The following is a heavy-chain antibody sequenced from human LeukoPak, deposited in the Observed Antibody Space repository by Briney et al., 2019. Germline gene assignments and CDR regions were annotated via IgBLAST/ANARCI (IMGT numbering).Heavy chain of an antibody. D-gene: IGHD6-25*01. CDR3: ARDDGYAFDI. CDR2: ISGGGGGIT. J-gene: IGHJ3*02. CDR1: GFTFSSYA. Sequence: GGSLRLSCVASGFTFSSYAMTWVRQAPGKGLEWVSVISGGGGGITYYADSVKGRFTISTDNAKNSLYLQMNSLRAEDTALYYCARDDGYAFDIWGQGTMVTVSS. V-gene: IGHV3-23*01.